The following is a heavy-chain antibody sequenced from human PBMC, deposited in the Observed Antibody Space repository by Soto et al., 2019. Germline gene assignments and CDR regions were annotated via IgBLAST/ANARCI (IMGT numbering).Heavy chain of an antibody. J-gene: IGHJ3*02. CDR1: GFTFSSYS. D-gene: IGHD3-16*02. Sequence: GSLRLSCTSSGFTFSSYSMNWVRQAPGKGLEWVSSISSSSSYIYYADSVKGRFTISRDNAKNSLYLQMNSLRAEDTAVYYCARVQYDYVGGSYRHIAFDTWGPWTTVT. CDR3: ARVQYDYVGGSYRHIAFDT. CDR2: ISSSSSYI. V-gene: IGHV3-21*01.